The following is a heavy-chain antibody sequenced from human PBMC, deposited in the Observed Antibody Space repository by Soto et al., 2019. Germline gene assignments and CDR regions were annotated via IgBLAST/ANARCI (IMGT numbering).Heavy chain of an antibody. CDR1: GDSISSNNW. D-gene: IGHD3-10*01. CDR3: ARHNYYGSAGRTS. CDR2: IYHSGGT. Sequence: QVQLQESGPGLVKPSGTLSLTCAVSGDSISSNNWWYWVRQAPGKGLEWIGEIYHSGGTNYNPSLQSRVTISVDKSKNQFSLRLTSVTAADTAVYYCARHNYYGSAGRTSWGQGTQVTVSS. J-gene: IGHJ5*02. V-gene: IGHV4-4*02.